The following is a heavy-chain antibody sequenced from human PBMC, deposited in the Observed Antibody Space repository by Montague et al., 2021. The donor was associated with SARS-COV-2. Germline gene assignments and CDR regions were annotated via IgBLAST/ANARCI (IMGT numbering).Heavy chain of an antibody. Sequence: PALVKPTQTLTLTCTFSGFSLSTNGMCVSWIRQPPGKALEWLARIDWDGDKYYSTSLKTRLTISKDTSKNQVVLTMTNMDPVDTATYYCVRLRPGGSLSGVMYYFDYWGLGTLVTVSS. CDR3: VRLRPGGSLSGVMYYFDY. D-gene: IGHD3-16*01. V-gene: IGHV2-70*11. CDR1: GFSLSTNGMC. J-gene: IGHJ4*02. CDR2: IDWDGDK.